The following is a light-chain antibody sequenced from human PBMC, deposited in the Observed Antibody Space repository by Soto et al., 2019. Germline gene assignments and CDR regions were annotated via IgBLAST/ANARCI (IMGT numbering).Light chain of an antibody. V-gene: IGLV1-40*01. CDR3: QSYDRSLSVVV. CDR2: GYN. J-gene: IGLJ2*01. CDR1: NSDIGSSSD. Sequence: QAVMTQPPFVSGAPGQRVTISCAGSNSDIGSSSDVHWYQQVPGTAPRLLISGYNNRPSGVPNRFSASKSGTSASLAITGLQAEDEADYYCQSYDRSLSVVVFGGGTKLTVL.